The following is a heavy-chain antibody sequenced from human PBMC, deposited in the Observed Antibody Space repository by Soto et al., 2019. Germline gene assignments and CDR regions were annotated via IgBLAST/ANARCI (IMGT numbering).Heavy chain of an antibody. Sequence: GPTLVNPTQTLTLTCTFSGFSLSTSGMCVSWIRQPPGKALEWLALIDWDDDKYYSTSLKTRLTISKDTSKNQVVLTMTNMDPVDTATYYCARIPYYYDSSGYSAAFDYWGQGTLVTVSS. J-gene: IGHJ4*02. CDR2: IDWDDDK. CDR3: ARIPYYYDSSGYSAAFDY. CDR1: GFSLSTSGMC. V-gene: IGHV2-70*01. D-gene: IGHD3-22*01.